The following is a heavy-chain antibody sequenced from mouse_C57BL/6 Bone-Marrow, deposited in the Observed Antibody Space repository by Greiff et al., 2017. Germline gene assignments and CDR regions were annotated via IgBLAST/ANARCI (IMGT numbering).Heavy chain of an antibody. CDR1: GYAFTNYL. J-gene: IGHJ4*01. CDR3: ARSGWLLRYAMDY. D-gene: IGHD2-3*01. Sequence: VQLQQSGAELVRPGTSVKVSCKASGYAFTNYLIEWVKQRPGQGLEWIGVINPGSGGTNYNEKFKGKATLTADKSSSTAYMQLSSLTSEDSAVYFCARSGWLLRYAMDYWGQGTSVTVSS. V-gene: IGHV1-54*01. CDR2: INPGSGGT.